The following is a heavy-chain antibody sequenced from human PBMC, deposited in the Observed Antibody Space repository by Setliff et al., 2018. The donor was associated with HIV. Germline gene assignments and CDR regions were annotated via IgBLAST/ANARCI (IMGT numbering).Heavy chain of an antibody. Sequence: PSETLSLTCTVSGGSISSYYWSWIRQPPGKGLEWIGYIYYSGSTNYNPPRKSRVTISVDTSKNQFSLRLSPVTAADTAVYYCAREGRQLVRGNWFDPWGQGTLVTVSS. D-gene: IGHD6-13*01. CDR2: IYYSGST. V-gene: IGHV4-59*12. J-gene: IGHJ5*02. CDR1: GGSISSYY. CDR3: AREGRQLVRGNWFDP.